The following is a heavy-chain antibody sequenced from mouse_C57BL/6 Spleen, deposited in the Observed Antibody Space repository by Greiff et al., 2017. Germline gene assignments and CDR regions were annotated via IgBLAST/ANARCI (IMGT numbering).Heavy chain of an antibody. V-gene: IGHV1-69*01. D-gene: IGHD1-1*01. Sequence: QVQLQQPGAELVMPGASVKLSCKASGYTFTSYWMHWVKQRPGQGLEWIGEIDPSDSYTNYNQKFKGKSTLTVDKSSSTAYMQLSSLTSEDSAVYYCARHTTVVAYYFDYWGQGTTLTVSS. CDR3: ARHTTVVAYYFDY. CDR2: IDPSDSYT. J-gene: IGHJ2*01. CDR1: GYTFTSYW.